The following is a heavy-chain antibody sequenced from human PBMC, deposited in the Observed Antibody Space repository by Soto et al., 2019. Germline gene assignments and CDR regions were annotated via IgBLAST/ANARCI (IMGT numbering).Heavy chain of an antibody. CDR3: ARVYGAGTQSAFFFDY. J-gene: IGHJ4*02. Sequence: QVQLVQSGAEVKKPGASVKVSCKTSGYTFASSGISWVRQAPGQGLEWMGWISAYKRNTNYAQKLQGRLTMTTDSSTEPAYMELRSLRSDDTAVSYCARVYGAGTQSAFFFDYWGQGTLVTVSS. CDR2: ISAYKRNT. CDR1: GYTFASSG. D-gene: IGHD3-10*01. V-gene: IGHV1-18*04.